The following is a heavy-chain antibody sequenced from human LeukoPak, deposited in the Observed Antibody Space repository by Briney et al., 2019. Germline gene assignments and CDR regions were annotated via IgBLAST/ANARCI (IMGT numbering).Heavy chain of an antibody. CDR2: ISGSGGST. D-gene: IGHD3-10*01. CDR1: GFTFSSYA. Sequence: PGGSLRLSCAASGFTFSSYAMSWVRQAPGKGLEWVSAISGSGGSTYYADSVKGRFTISRDNSKNTLYLQMNSLRAEDTAVYYCAKVPQKYYGSGTNWYFDLWGRGTLVTVSS. V-gene: IGHV3-23*01. CDR3: AKVPQKYYGSGTNWYFDL. J-gene: IGHJ2*01.